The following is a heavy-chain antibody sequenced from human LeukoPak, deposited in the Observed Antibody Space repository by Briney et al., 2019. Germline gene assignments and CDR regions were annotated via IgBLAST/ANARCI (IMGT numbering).Heavy chain of an antibody. D-gene: IGHD6-13*01. Sequence: GGSLRLSCAASGFAFDDYGMSWARQAPGKGLEWVSGINWNGGSTGYADSVKGRFTISRDNAKNSLYLQMNSLRAEDTALYYCARDNSSSWIDAFDIWGRGTMVTVSS. CDR3: ARDNSSSWIDAFDI. CDR1: GFAFDDYG. CDR2: INWNGGST. J-gene: IGHJ3*02. V-gene: IGHV3-20*04.